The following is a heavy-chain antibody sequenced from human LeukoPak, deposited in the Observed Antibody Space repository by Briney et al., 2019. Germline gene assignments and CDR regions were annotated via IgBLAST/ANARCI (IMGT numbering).Heavy chain of an antibody. CDR2: ISYDGSNK. CDR3: ARDPTYDSGSPLGY. D-gene: IGHD3-10*01. V-gene: IGHV3-30*04. Sequence: GGSLRLSCAASGFTFSSYAVHWVRQAPGKGLEWVAVISYDGSNKYYADSVKGRFTISRDNTNNSLHLQMNSLRAEDTAIYYCARDPTYDSGSPLGYGGQGTLVAVSS. CDR1: GFTFSSYA. J-gene: IGHJ4*02.